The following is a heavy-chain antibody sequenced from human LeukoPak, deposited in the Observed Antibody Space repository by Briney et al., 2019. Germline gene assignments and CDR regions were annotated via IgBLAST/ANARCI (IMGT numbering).Heavy chain of an antibody. D-gene: IGHD3-22*01. CDR1: GFTFSSYG. Sequence: GRSLRLSCAASGFTFSSYGMHWVRQAPGKGLEWVAVISYDGSNKYYADSVKGRFTISRDNSKNTLYLQMNSLRAEDTAVYYCAKNYYDSSGFEIGYWGQGTLVTVSS. V-gene: IGHV3-30*18. CDR3: AKNYYDSSGFEIGY. J-gene: IGHJ4*02. CDR2: ISYDGSNK.